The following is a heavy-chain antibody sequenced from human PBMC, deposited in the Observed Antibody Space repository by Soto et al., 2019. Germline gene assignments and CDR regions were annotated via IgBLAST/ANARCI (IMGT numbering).Heavy chain of an antibody. D-gene: IGHD3-9*01. Sequence: PSETLSLTCAVYGGSFSGYYWSWIRQPPGKGLEWIGEINHSGSTNYNPSLKSRVTISVDTSKNQFSLKLSSVTAADTAVYYCARLPTYYDILTGHSLDYWGQGTLVTVSS. CDR3: ARLPTYYDILTGHSLDY. CDR2: INHSGST. V-gene: IGHV4-34*01. CDR1: GGSFSGYY. J-gene: IGHJ4*02.